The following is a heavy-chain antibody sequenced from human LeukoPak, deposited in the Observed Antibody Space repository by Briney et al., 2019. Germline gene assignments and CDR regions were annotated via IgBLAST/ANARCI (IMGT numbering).Heavy chain of an antibody. V-gene: IGHV1-2*06. CDR1: GYTFTGYY. J-gene: IGHJ4*02. D-gene: IGHD1-26*01. CDR3: ARGYSGSYFDY. CDR2: INPNSGGT. Sequence: WASVKVSCKASGYTFTGYYKHWVRQAPGQGLEWMGRINPNSGGTNYAQKFQGRVTMTRDTSISTAYMELSRLRSDDTAVYYCARGYSGSYFDYWGQGTLVTVSS.